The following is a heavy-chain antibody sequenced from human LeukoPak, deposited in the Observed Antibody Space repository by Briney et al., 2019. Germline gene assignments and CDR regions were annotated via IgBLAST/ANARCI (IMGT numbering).Heavy chain of an antibody. Sequence: SETLSLTCTVSGGSISSYYWSWIRQPPGKGLEWSGYIYYSGSTNYDPSLKSRVTISVDTSTNQFSLKLSSVTAADTAVYYCARERFGVFDYWGQGTLVTVSS. CDR1: GGSISSYY. CDR2: IYYSGST. V-gene: IGHV4-59*01. J-gene: IGHJ4*02. CDR3: ARERFGVFDY. D-gene: IGHD3-10*01.